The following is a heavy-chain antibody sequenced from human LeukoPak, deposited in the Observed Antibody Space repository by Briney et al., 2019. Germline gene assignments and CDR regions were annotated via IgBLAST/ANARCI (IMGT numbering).Heavy chain of an antibody. CDR2: ISWNSGSI. Sequence: GGSLRLSCAASGFTFDDSAMHWVRQAPGKGLEWVSGISWNSGSIGYADSVKGRFTISRDNAKNSLYLQMNSLRAEDTALYYCAKDTYYDFWWGQGTLVTVSS. D-gene: IGHD3-3*01. CDR1: GFTFDDSA. V-gene: IGHV3-9*01. J-gene: IGHJ4*02. CDR3: AKDTYYDFW.